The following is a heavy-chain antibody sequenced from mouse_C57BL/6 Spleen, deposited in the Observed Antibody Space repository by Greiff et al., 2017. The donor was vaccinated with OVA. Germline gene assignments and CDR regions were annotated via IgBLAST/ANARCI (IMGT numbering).Heavy chain of an antibody. J-gene: IGHJ1*03. CDR1: GFNIKDYY. Sequence: EVQLQQSGAELVRPGASVKLSCTASGFNIKDYYMHWVKQRPEQGLEWIGRIDPADGDTEYAPKFQGKATMTADTSSNTAYLQLSSLTSEDTAVYYCTTSLITTVVAIRYFDVWGTGTTVTVSS. CDR3: TTSLITTVVAIRYFDV. D-gene: IGHD1-1*01. CDR2: IDPADGDT. V-gene: IGHV14-1*01.